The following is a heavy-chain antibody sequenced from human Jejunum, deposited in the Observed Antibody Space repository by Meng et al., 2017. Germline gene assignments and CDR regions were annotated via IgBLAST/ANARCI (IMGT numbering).Heavy chain of an antibody. V-gene: IGHV1-2*06. J-gene: IGHJ4*02. CDR1: GDTFGGYY. CDR2: IMPDSGYS. D-gene: IGHD2-2*01. Sequence: SGGEVTKAGASVTVSCQAFGDTFGGYYVNWVRQAPGQGLEYMGRIMPDSGYSTYVQRFQDRVTMTTDTSISTVYMELSRLTSDDTAVYYCASHQRGFDIDTAPNWGQGTLVTVSS. CDR3: ASHQRGFDIDTAPN.